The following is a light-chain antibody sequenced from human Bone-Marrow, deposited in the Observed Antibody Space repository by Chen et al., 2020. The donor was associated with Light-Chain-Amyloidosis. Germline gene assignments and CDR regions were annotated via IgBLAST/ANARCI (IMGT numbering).Light chain of an antibody. CDR2: LNSDGSH. V-gene: IGLV4-69*01. CDR3: QTWGTGIQV. J-gene: IGLJ3*02. CDR1: SGHSNYA. Sequence: QLVVTQSPSASASLGASVKLTCPLSSGHSNYAVAWHQQQPEKGPRYLMKLNSDGSHNKGDGIPYRFSGSSSGAERSLTISSLQSEDEADYFCQTWGTGIQVFGGGTKLTVL.